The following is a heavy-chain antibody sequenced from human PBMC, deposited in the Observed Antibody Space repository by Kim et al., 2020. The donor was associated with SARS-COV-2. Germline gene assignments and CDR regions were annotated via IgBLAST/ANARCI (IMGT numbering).Heavy chain of an antibody. V-gene: IGHV3-74*01. Sequence: GGSLRLSCAASGFTFSDYWMHWVHQAPGKGLIWVSRINGDGSSTSGADSVKGRFTISRDNAKNTLYLQMSSLRAEDTAVYYCARGRYETSGYYSQWGQGTLVTVSS. J-gene: IGHJ4*02. D-gene: IGHD3-22*01. CDR1: GFTFSDYW. CDR3: ARGRYETSGYYSQ. CDR2: INGDGSST.